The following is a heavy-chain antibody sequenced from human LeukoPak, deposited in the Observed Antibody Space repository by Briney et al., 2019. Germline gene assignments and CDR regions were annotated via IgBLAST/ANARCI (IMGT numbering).Heavy chain of an antibody. CDR3: ARGSRKKYCSGGSCYQDQPYYGMDV. J-gene: IGHJ6*02. V-gene: IGHV4-34*01. CDR2: INHSGST. CDR1: GFTFRDYW. Sequence: MAGGSLRLSCGASGFTFRDYWMSWVRQAPGKGLEWIGEINHSGSTNYNPSLKSRVTISVDTSKNQFSLKLSSVTAADTAVYYCARGSRKKYCSGGSCYQDQPYYGMDVWGQGTTVTVSS. D-gene: IGHD2-15*01.